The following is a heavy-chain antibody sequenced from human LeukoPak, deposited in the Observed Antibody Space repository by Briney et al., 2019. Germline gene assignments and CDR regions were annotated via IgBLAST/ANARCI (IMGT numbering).Heavy chain of an antibody. CDR1: GFTFSDYY. J-gene: IGHJ4*02. V-gene: IGHV3-11*01. CDR2: ISSSGSTT. CDR3: ARDPYYYDSSGYYELYYFDY. Sequence: GSLRLSCAASGFTFSDYYMSWIRQAPGKGLEWVSYISSSGSTTYYADSVKGRFTISRDNAKNSLYPQMNSLRAEDTAVYYCARDPYYYDSSGYYELYYFDYWGQGTLVTVSS. D-gene: IGHD3-22*01.